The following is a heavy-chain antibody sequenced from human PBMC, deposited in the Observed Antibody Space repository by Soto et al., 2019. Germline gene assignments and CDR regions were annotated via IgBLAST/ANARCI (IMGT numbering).Heavy chain of an antibody. CDR2: IGTAGDT. J-gene: IGHJ3*02. D-gene: IGHD3-9*01. V-gene: IGHV3-13*01. CDR3: ARGAYYDILTRYYKALAFDI. Sequence: GGSLRLSCAASGFTFSSYDMHWVRQATGKGLEWVSAIGTAGDTYYPGSVKGRFTISRENAKNSLYLQMNSLRAGDTAVYYCARGAYYDILTRYYKALAFDISGQGTMVTV. CDR1: GFTFSSYD.